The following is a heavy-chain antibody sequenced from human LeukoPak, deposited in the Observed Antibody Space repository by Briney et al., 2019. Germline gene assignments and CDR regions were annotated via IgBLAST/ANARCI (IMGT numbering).Heavy chain of an antibody. D-gene: IGHD3-9*01. CDR1: GGSFSGYY. CDR2: INHSGST. V-gene: IGHV4-34*01. J-gene: IGHJ4*02. Sequence: SETLSLTCAVYGGSFSGYYWSWIRQPPGKGLEWIGEINHSGSTNYNPSLKSRVTISVDTSKNQFSLKLSSVTAADTAVYYCARGRDILTGYRYFDYWGQGTLVTVSS. CDR3: ARGRDILTGYRYFDY.